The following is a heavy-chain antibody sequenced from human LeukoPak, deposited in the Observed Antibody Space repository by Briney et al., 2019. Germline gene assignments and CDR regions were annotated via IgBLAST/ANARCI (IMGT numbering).Heavy chain of an antibody. V-gene: IGHV1-2*02. Sequence: GASVKVSCKASGYTFTGYYMHWVRQAPGQGLEWMGWINPNSGGTNYAQKFQGRVTMTRDTSISTAYMELSRLRSDDTAVYYCAVSGSYYGLYYYYYYMDVWGKGTTVTVSS. CDR1: GYTFTGYY. J-gene: IGHJ6*03. CDR2: INPNSGGT. CDR3: AVSGSYYGLYYYYYYMDV. D-gene: IGHD1-26*01.